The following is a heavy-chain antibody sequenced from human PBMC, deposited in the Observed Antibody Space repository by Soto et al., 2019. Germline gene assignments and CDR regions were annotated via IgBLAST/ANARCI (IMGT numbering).Heavy chain of an antibody. CDR2: IYYSGST. V-gene: IGHV4-31*02. CDR3: ARAAAGYYYGMDV. J-gene: IGHJ6*02. CDR1: DGSLSSGGSY. Sequence: PSETLSLTCTVADGSLSSGGSYWNWLRQHPGKGLEWIGYIYYSGSTYYNPSLKSRVTISVDTSKNQCSLKLSSVTAADTAVYYWARAAAGYYYGMDVWGQGTTVTVSS. D-gene: IGHD6-13*01.